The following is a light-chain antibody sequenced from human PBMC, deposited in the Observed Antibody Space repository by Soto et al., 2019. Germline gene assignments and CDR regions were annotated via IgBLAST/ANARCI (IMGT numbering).Light chain of an antibody. CDR1: QSVSSY. CDR3: QQRSNWPLSYT. J-gene: IGKJ2*01. CDR2: DAS. V-gene: IGKV3-11*01. Sequence: EIVLTQSPATLSLSPGERATLSCRASQSVSSYLAWYQQKPGQATRLLIYDASNRATGIPDRFSGSGSGTDFTRTISSLEPADFAVYYCQQRSNWPLSYTFGQGTKVEI.